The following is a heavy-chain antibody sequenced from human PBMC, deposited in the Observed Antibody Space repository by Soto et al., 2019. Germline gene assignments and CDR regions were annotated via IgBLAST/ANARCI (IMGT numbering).Heavy chain of an antibody. J-gene: IGHJ4*02. D-gene: IGHD2-2*01. CDR2: IYKSGST. V-gene: IGHV4-59*01. CDR3: ARGVPNCSSSSCYFDY. Sequence: LSLTCTVSGGSISGYSWTWIRQPPGKGLEWIGYIYKSGSTNYNPSLKSRVTMSVDTSKSQLSLKLTSVTAADTAVYYCARGVPNCSSSSCYFDYWSQGALVTVSS. CDR1: GGSISGYS.